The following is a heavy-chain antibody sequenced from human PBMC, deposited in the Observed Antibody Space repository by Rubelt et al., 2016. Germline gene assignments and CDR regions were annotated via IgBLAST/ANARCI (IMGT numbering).Heavy chain of an antibody. CDR3: ATQGYCSSTSCYGAY. D-gene: IGHD2-2*01. Sequence: EVQLVESGGGLVQPGGSLRLSCAASGFNFSSYSMNWVRQAPGKGLEWVSYISSSSSTIYYADSVKGRFPISRDNAKNSLYLQMNRLRDEDTAVYYCATQGYCSSTSCYGAYWGQGTLVTVSS. CDR1: GFNFSSYS. J-gene: IGHJ4*02. CDR2: ISSSSSTI. V-gene: IGHV3-48*02.